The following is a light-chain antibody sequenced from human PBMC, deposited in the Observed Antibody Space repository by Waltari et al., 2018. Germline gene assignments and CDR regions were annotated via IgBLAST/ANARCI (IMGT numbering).Light chain of an antibody. CDR1: QGIRSW. CDR2: AAS. V-gene: IGKV1-12*01. CDR3: QEANSFPLT. Sequence: DIQMTQSPPSVSASVGDRVTITCRASQGIRSWLAWYQQKPEKAPKLRIYAASRLQGGVPSRFSGSGSGTEFTLTISSLQPEDVATYYCQEANSFPLTFGGGTKVEI. J-gene: IGKJ4*01.